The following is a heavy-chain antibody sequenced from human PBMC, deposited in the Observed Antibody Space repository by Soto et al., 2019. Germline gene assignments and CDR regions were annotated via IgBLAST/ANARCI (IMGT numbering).Heavy chain of an antibody. CDR3: ARVGGSLNYYYYYGMDV. Sequence: ASETLSLTCTVSGGSISSYYWSWIRQPPGKGLEWIGYIYYSGSTNYNPSLKSRVTISVDMSKNQFSLKLSSVTAADTAVYYCARVGGSLNYYYYYGMDVWGQGTTVTVSS. CDR1: GGSISSYY. V-gene: IGHV4-59*01. D-gene: IGHD3-16*01. J-gene: IGHJ6*02. CDR2: IYYSGST.